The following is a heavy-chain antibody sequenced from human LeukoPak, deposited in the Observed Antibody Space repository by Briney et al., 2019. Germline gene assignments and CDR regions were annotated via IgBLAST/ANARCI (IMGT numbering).Heavy chain of an antibody. CDR2: ISSSSSYI. CDR1: GFXFSSYS. CDR3: ARDRSGEGAFDI. D-gene: IGHD7-27*01. Sequence: GGSLRLSCAASGFXFSSYSINWVSQAPGKGLEWVSSISSSSSYIYYADSVKGRFTISRDNAKNSLYLQMNSLRAEDTAVYYCARDRSGEGAFDIWGQGTMVTVSS. V-gene: IGHV3-21*01. J-gene: IGHJ3*02.